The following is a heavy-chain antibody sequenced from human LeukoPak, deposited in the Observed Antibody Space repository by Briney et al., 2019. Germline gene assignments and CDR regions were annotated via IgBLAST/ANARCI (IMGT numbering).Heavy chain of an antibody. CDR1: GFTFSSYS. CDR2: ISSSSSTI. D-gene: IGHD3-16*01. Sequence: GGSLRLSCAASGFTFSSYSMNWVRQAPGKGLEWVSYISSSSSTIYYADSVKGRFTISRDNAKNSLYLQMNSLRAEDTAVYYCARGVSKPGGGFDYWGRGTLVTVSS. CDR3: ARGVSKPGGGFDY. V-gene: IGHV3-48*01. J-gene: IGHJ4*02.